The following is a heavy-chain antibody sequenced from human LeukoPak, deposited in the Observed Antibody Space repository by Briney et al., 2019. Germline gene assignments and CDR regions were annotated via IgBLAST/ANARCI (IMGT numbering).Heavy chain of an antibody. CDR3: ARISRGLRGWFDP. V-gene: IGHV3-7*01. CDR1: GFTFGSYW. J-gene: IGHJ5*02. CDR2: IKQDGSEK. Sequence: PGGSLRLSCAASGFTFGSYWMSWVRQAPGKGLEWVANIKQDGSEKYYVDSVKGRFTISRDNAKNSLYLQMNSLRAEDTAVYYCARISRGLRGWFDPWGQGTLVTVSS. D-gene: IGHD3-3*01.